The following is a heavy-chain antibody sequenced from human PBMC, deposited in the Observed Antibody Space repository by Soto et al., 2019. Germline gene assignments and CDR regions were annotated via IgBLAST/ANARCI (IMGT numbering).Heavy chain of an antibody. CDR1: GFTFSSYG. J-gene: IGHJ6*02. CDR3: ARPITAAGGMDV. Sequence: EVQLVESGGGLVKPGGSLRLSCAASGFTFSSYGVNWVRQAPGKGLEWVSSISSSSIYIYYADSVKGRFTISRDNAKNSLYLQMNSLRAEDTAVYYCARPITAAGGMDVWGQGTTVTVSS. D-gene: IGHD6-13*01. V-gene: IGHV3-21*01. CDR2: ISSSSIYI.